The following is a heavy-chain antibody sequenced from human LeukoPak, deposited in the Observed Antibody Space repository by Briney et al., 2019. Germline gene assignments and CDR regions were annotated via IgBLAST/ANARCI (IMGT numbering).Heavy chain of an antibody. V-gene: IGHV4-59*01. Sequence: SETLSLTCTVSGGSISSYYWSWIRQPPGKGLEWIGYIYYSGSTNYNPSLKSRVTISVDTSKNQFSLKLSSVTAAGTAVYYCARVILKDYYYYYMDVWGKGTTVTISS. J-gene: IGHJ6*03. D-gene: IGHD2/OR15-2a*01. CDR1: GGSISSYY. CDR2: IYYSGST. CDR3: ARVILKDYYYYYMDV.